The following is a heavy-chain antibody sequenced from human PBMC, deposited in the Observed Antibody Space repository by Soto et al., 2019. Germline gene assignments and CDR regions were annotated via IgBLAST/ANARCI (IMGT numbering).Heavy chain of an antibody. CDR1: GGSFNGYY. CDR2: INHSGST. CDR3: ARGGFSSSFLAVVSYYYGMDV. Sequence: PSDTLSLTCAVYGGSFNGYYWSWIRQPPGKGLEWIGEINHSGSTNYNPSLKSRVTISVDTSKNQFSLKLSSVTAADTAVYYCARGGFSSSFLAVVSYYYGMDVWGQGTTVTVSS. J-gene: IGHJ6*02. D-gene: IGHD6-6*01. V-gene: IGHV4-34*01.